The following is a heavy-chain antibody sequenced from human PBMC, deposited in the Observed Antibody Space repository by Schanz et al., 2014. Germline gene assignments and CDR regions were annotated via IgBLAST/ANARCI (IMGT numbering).Heavy chain of an antibody. CDR1: GFTVSSNH. V-gene: IGHV3-66*01. CDR2: IYSGIGA. D-gene: IGHD3-22*01. Sequence: EGQLAESGGGLVQPGGSLRLSCAVSGFTVSSNHMSWVRQAPGKGLEWVSVIYSGIGAYYADSVKDRFTVSRDNSKNTVYLQMNRLRAEDTAGYYCARVHHYDPSGWGYFDYWGQGALVTVSS. CDR3: ARVHHYDPSGWGYFDY. J-gene: IGHJ4*02.